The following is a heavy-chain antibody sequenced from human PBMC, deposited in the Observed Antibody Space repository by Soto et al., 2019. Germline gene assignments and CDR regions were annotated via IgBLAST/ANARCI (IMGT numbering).Heavy chain of an antibody. CDR3: ARDDYPYYDDSSGYHFDY. J-gene: IGHJ4*02. V-gene: IGHV3-11*05. CDR1: GFTFSDYY. D-gene: IGHD3-22*01. Sequence: PGGSLRLSCAASGFTFSDYYMSWIRQAPGKGLEWVSYISSSSSYTNYADSVKGRFTISRDNAKNSLYLQMNSLRAEDTAVYYCARDDYPYYDDSSGYHFDYWGQGALVTVSS. CDR2: ISSSSSYT.